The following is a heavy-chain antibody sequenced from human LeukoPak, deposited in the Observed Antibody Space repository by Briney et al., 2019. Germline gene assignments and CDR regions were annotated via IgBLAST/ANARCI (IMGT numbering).Heavy chain of an antibody. D-gene: IGHD2-2*01. Sequence: PGGSLRLSCAASGFTFSSYSMNWVRQAPGKGLDWVSSISSSSSYIYYADSVKGRFTISRDNSKNSLYLQMNSLRAEDTAVYYCARDLELGYCSSTSCYTWGQGTMVTVSS. J-gene: IGHJ3*02. CDR3: ARDLELGYCSSTSCYT. V-gene: IGHV3-21*01. CDR2: ISSSSSYI. CDR1: GFTFSSYS.